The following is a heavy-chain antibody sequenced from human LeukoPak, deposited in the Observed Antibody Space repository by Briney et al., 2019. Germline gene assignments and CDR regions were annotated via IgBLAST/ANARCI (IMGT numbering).Heavy chain of an antibody. D-gene: IGHD2-15*01. CDR2: INPNSGGT. Sequence: ASVKVSFKASGYTFTGYHIHWVRQAPGQGLEWMGWINPNSGGTNYAQNFQGRVTMTRDTSISTAYIELSSLRSDDTAVYCCARGYCTGGSCSGAWFDPWGQGTLVTVSS. CDR1: GYTFTGYH. V-gene: IGHV1-2*02. J-gene: IGHJ5*02. CDR3: ARGYCTGGSCSGAWFDP.